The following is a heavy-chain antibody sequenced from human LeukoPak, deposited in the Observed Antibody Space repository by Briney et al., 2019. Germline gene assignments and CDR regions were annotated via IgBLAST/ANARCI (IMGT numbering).Heavy chain of an antibody. J-gene: IGHJ4*02. CDR3: AKSLYELVAGLDY. Sequence: GGSLRLSCAASGFTFSNYAMSWVRQAPGTGLEWVSAISGSGGSSYYAESAKGRFTISRDNSKSTLYLQMNSLRADDTAVYYCAKSLYELVAGLDYWGQGILVTVSS. CDR1: GFTFSNYA. CDR2: ISGSGGSS. D-gene: IGHD5-12*01. V-gene: IGHV3-23*01.